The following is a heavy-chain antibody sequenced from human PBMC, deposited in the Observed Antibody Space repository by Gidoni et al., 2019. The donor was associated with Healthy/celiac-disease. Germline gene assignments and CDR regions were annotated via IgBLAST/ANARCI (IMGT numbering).Heavy chain of an antibody. D-gene: IGHD6-6*01. CDR2: ISYDGSNK. J-gene: IGHJ4*02. CDR3: ARDEYSSTEGGY. CDR1: GFTFSSYA. Sequence: QVQLVESGGGVVQPGRSLRPACAASGFTFSSYAMHWVRQAPGKGLEWVAVISYDGSNKYYADSVKGRFTISRDNSKNTLYLQMNSLRAEDTAVYYCARDEYSSTEGGYWGQGTLVTVSS. V-gene: IGHV3-30-3*01.